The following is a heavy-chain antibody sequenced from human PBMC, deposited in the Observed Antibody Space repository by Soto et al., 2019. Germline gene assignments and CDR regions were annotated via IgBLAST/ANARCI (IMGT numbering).Heavy chain of an antibody. CDR3: ARTKIGPAADTIDY. Sequence: VASVKVSCKASGGTFSSYTISWVRQAPGQGLEWMGRIIPILGIANYAQKFQGRVTITADKSTSIAYKKLSSLRTEDTAVYYCARTKIGPAADTIDYWGQGTLVTVSS. J-gene: IGHJ4*02. CDR2: IIPILGIA. D-gene: IGHD2-2*01. V-gene: IGHV1-69*02. CDR1: GGTFSSYT.